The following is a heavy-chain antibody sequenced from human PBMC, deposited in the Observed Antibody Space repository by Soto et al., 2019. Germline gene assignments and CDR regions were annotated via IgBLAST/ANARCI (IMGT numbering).Heavy chain of an antibody. D-gene: IGHD2-15*01. CDR1: GFTFTSYA. CDR3: AKSWGRYCSGSSGYVFDY. V-gene: IGHV3-23*01. CDR2: KSGSGGST. Sequence: EVQLLESGGGLVQPGGSLRLSCAASGFTFTSYAMGWVRQAPGMGLEWVSTKSGSGGSTYYADSVKGRFTISRDNSKNTLYLQMNSLRADDTALYDCAKSWGRYCSGSSGYVFDYWGQGTLVTVSS. J-gene: IGHJ4*02.